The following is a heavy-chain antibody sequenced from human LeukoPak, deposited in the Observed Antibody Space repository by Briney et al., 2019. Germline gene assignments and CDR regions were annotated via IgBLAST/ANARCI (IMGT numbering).Heavy chain of an antibody. J-gene: IGHJ4*02. V-gene: IGHV3-23*01. CDR2: ISGSGGST. Sequence: GGSLRLSCAASGFTFSSYSMNWVRQAPGKGLEWVSAISGSGGSTYYADSVKGRFTISRDNSKNTLYLQMNSLRAEDTAVYYCAKRGMDSSSPTDYWGQGTLVTVSS. CDR1: GFTFSSYS. CDR3: AKRGMDSSSPTDY. D-gene: IGHD6-6*01.